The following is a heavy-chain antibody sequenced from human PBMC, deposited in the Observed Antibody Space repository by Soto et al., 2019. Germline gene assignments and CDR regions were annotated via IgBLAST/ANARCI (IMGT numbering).Heavy chain of an antibody. V-gene: IGHV1-8*01. CDR3: ARAGDYYDSSGYKQPSASDL. Sequence: QVQLVQSGAEVKKPGASVKVSCKASGYTFTSYDINWVRQATGQGLEWMGWMNPNSGNTGYAQKFQGRVTMTRNTSISTAYMELSSLRSEDTAVYYCARAGDYYDSSGYKQPSASDLWGRGTLVTVSS. D-gene: IGHD3-22*01. CDR1: GYTFTSYD. CDR2: MNPNSGNT. J-gene: IGHJ2*01.